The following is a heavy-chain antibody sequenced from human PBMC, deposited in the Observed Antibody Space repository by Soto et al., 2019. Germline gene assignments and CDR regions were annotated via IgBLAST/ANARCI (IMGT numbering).Heavy chain of an antibody. CDR3: ASLTWDSSSSYYFQH. CDR1: GGSISSSSYY. Sequence: SETLSLTCTVSGGSISSSSYYWGWIRQPPGKGLEWIGSIYYSGSTYYNPSLKSRVTISVDTSKNQFSLKLSSVTAADTAVYYCASLTWDSSSSYYFQHWGQGTLVTISS. V-gene: IGHV4-39*01. CDR2: IYYSGST. J-gene: IGHJ1*01. D-gene: IGHD6-6*01.